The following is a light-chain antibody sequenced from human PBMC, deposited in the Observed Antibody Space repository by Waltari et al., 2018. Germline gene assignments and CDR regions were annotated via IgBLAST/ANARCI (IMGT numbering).Light chain of an antibody. Sequence: IILTQSPATLSVSPGGTSTLSCMASQSISSNLAWYQQKPGQTPRLLMYGASTRASGVPGRFRGSGSGTEFTLTISSLQSEDFAVYYCQQYNNWPPLTFGGGTKVEI. CDR3: QQYNNWPPLT. J-gene: IGKJ4*01. CDR2: GAS. CDR1: QSISSN. V-gene: IGKV3-15*01.